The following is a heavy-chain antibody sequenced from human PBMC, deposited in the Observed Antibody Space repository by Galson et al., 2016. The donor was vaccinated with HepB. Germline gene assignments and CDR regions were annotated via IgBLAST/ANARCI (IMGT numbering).Heavy chain of an antibody. V-gene: IGHV3-48*02. J-gene: IGHJ3*02. CDR3: AREKDRGWYVNDAFDI. CDR2: ISGSSSTI. D-gene: IGHD6-19*01. Sequence: SLRLSCAASGFTFSSYSMNWVRQAPGKGLEWVSYISGSSSTIYYADSVKGRFTISRDNAQNSLYLQMNSLRDEDTAVYYCAREKDRGWYVNDAFDIWGQGTMATVSS. CDR1: GFTFSSYS.